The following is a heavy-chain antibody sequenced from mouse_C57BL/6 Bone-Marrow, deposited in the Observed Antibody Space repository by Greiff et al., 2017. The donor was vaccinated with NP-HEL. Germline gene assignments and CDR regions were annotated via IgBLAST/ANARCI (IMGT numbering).Heavy chain of an antibody. J-gene: IGHJ1*03. D-gene: IGHD3-3*01. CDR2: IHPNSGST. Sequence: QVQLQQPGAELVKPGASVTLSCKASGYTFTSYWMHWVKQRPGQGLEWIGMIHPNSGSTNYNEKFKSKATLTVDKSSSTAYMQLSSLTSEDSAVYYCASGGRGWYFDVWGRGTTVTVSS. V-gene: IGHV1-64*01. CDR1: GYTFTSYW. CDR3: ASGGRGWYFDV.